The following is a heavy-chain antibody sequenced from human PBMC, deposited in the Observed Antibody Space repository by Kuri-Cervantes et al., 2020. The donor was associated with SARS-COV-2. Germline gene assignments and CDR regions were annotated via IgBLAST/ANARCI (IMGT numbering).Heavy chain of an antibody. CDR1: GFTFSSYA. J-gene: IGHJ4*02. CDR3: AKGWYYDFWSGNGAFDY. Sequence: ETLSLTCAASGFTFSSYAMSWVRQAPGKGLEWVSAISGSGGSTYCADSVKGRFTISRDNSKNTLYLQMNSLRAEDTAVYYCAKGWYYDFWSGNGAFDYWGQGTLVTVSS. CDR2: ISGSGGST. D-gene: IGHD3-3*01. V-gene: IGHV3-23*01.